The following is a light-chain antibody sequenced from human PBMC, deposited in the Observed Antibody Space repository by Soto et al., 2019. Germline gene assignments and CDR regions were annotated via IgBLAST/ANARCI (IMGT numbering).Light chain of an antibody. J-gene: IGLJ2*01. CDR1: NIGSKS. Sequence: SYELTQPPSVSVAPGKTARITCGGNNIGSKSVHWYQQKPGQAPVLVIYYDSDRPPGIPERFSGSNSGNTATLTISRVEAGDEADYYCQVWDSSSDHVVFGGGTKLTVL. CDR3: QVWDSSSDHVV. V-gene: IGLV3-21*04. CDR2: YDS.